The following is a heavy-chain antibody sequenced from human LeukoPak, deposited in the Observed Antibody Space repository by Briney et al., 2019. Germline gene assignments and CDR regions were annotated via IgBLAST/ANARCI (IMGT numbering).Heavy chain of an antibody. J-gene: IGHJ4*02. V-gene: IGHV4-59*08. CDR3: AAGHPVYFNF. Sequence: KPSETLSLTCTVSGASISSYNWSWIRQPPGQGLEWIGYIYYTGTTNYNPSLRSRVTISLDTSKNQFSLRLTSVTAADAAIYYCAAGHPVYFNFWGQGTLVTVSS. CDR2: IYYTGTT. CDR1: GASISSYN.